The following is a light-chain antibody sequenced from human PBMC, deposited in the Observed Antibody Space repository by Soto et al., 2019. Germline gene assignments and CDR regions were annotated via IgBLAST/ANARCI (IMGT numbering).Light chain of an antibody. CDR2: KVS. CDR1: QSLAHSDGNTY. Sequence: DVVMTQTPLSSPVTLGQPASLSCRSSQSLAHSDGNTYLSWLQQRPGQPPRLLIYKVSNRLSGVTHRFSASGAETDSKLKISRVEAEDVGLDYGMQATHFPPTFDQGTKVESK. V-gene: IGKV2-24*01. J-gene: IGKJ1*01. CDR3: MQATHFPPT.